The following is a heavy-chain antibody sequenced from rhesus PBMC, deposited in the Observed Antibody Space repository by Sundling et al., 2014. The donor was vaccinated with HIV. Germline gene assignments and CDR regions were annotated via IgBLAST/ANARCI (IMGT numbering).Heavy chain of an antibody. J-gene: IGHJ4*01. CDR2: ISGRSTST. CDR1: GGSINDNYR. D-gene: IGHD2-27*01. V-gene: IGHV4S10*01. CDR3: ARDGIGIFDY. Sequence: QVQLQESGPGVVKPSETLSLTCAVSGGSINDNYRWSWIRQPPGKGLEWIGYISGRSTSTYYNPSLKSRVTISKDTSKNQFSLKLSSVTAADTAVYYCARDGIGIFDYWGQGVLVTVSS.